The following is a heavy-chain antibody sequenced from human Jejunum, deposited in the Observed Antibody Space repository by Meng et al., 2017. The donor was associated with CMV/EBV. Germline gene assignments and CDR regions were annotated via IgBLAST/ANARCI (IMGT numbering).Heavy chain of an antibody. J-gene: IGHJ3*01. CDR3: ANREYDDAAFDF. V-gene: IGHV3-23*03. D-gene: IGHD2/OR15-2a*01. Sequence: AAAGFTFVRYAICWVRQAPGKGLGGVSVIYSGVAGTYYAESVKGRFTITRNNSKNTVYLQMSSLRAEDTAEYYCANREYDDAAFDFWGQGTMVTVSS. CDR2: IYSGVAGT. CDR1: GFTFVRYA.